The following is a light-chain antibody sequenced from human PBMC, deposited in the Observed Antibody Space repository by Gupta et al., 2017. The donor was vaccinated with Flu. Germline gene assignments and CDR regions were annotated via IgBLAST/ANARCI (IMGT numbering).Light chain of an antibody. Sequence: SYVLTQPPSVSVAAGRTARITCGGNNIGSKSVHWYRQKPGQAPVLVVYDDSDRPPGIPERFLGSNSVTTATPPISRVDSGDEADHSCQVWDSSSDHVVFGGGPKLTVL. J-gene: IGLJ2*01. CDR2: DDS. CDR1: NIGSKS. CDR3: QVWDSSSDHVV. V-gene: IGLV3-21*02.